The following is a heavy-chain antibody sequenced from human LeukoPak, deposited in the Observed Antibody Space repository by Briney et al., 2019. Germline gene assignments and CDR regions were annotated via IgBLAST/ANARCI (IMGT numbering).Heavy chain of an antibody. Sequence: GGSLRLSCAASGFTFSSYAMSWVRQAPGKGLEWVSVISGSGGSTYYADSVKGRFTISRDKSKNTLYLQMNSLRAEDTAVYYCARDSGYSFGHGFDYWGQGTLVTVSS. V-gene: IGHV3-23*01. J-gene: IGHJ4*02. CDR2: ISGSGGST. D-gene: IGHD5-18*01. CDR1: GFTFSSYA. CDR3: ARDSGYSFGHGFDY.